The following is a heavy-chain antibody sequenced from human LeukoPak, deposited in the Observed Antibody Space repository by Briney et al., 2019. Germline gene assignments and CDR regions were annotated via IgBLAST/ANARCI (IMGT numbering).Heavy chain of an antibody. CDR1: GFTLSSYS. V-gene: IGHV3-21*01. CDR2: SSSSSSYI. Sequence: SGGSLRLSCAASGFTLSSYSMNWVRQAPGKGLEWVSSSSSSSSYIYYADSVKGRFTICRDNAKNSLYLQRNSLRAEDTAVYYCARDPSNIVVVVAAGGYFDYWGQGTLVTVSS. J-gene: IGHJ4*02. CDR3: ARDPSNIVVVVAAGGYFDY. D-gene: IGHD2-15*01.